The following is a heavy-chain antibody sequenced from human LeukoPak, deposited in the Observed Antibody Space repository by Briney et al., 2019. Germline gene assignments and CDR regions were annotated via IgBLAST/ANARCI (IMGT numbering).Heavy chain of an antibody. V-gene: IGHV1-2*02. Sequence: ASVKVSCKASGYTFTGYYMHWVRQAPGQGLEWMGWINPNSGGTNYAQRFQGRVTMTRDPSISTAYMELSRLKSDDTAVYYCARSNWNYDLPGYYFDYWGQGTQVTVSS. D-gene: IGHD1-7*01. CDR3: ARSNWNYDLPGYYFDY. CDR1: GYTFTGYY. CDR2: INPNSGGT. J-gene: IGHJ4*02.